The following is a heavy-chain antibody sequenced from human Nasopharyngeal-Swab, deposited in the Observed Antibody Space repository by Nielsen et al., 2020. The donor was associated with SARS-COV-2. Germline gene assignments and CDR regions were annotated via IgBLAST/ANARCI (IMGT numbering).Heavy chain of an antibody. Sequence: VRQMPGKGLEWVGRIGDKDHNYATTYGASVQGRFTISRDDSKNTAFLQMDSLNTEDTALYYCTTDFYFDYWGQGTLVTVSS. CDR3: TTDFYFDY. J-gene: IGHJ4*02. CDR2: IGDKDHNYAT. V-gene: IGHV3-73*01.